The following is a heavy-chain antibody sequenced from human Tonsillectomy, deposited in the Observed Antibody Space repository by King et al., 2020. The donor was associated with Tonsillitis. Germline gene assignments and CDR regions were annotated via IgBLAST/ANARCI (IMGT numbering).Heavy chain of an antibody. CDR1: GFAFNYYW. CDR2: IASGSTST. D-gene: IGHD4-17*01. J-gene: IGHJ2*01. V-gene: IGHV3-74*01. Sequence: VQLVESGGGLVQPGGSLRLSCAASGFAFNYYWMHWVRQAPGEGRMWVSRIASGSTSTYYADSVKGRFTISRDNAKKTLYLQMDSLRAEDTAVYYCVRGTTVTAAYGWFFDLWGRGTLVTVSS. CDR3: VRGTTVTAAYGWFFDL.